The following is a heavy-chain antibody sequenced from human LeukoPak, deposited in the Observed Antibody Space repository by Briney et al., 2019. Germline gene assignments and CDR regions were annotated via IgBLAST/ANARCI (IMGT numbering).Heavy chain of an antibody. D-gene: IGHD3-3*01. V-gene: IGHV4-30-4*01. CDR3: ARGVERIFGVVNWFDP. Sequence: PSQTLSLTCIVSGGSIGSDDYYWSWIRQPPGKGLEWIGCIYYSGSTYYNPSLKSRVTISVDASKNQFSLKLNSVTAADTAVYYCARGVERIFGVVNWFDPWGQGTPVTVSS. CDR2: IYYSGST. J-gene: IGHJ5*02. CDR1: GGSIGSDDYY.